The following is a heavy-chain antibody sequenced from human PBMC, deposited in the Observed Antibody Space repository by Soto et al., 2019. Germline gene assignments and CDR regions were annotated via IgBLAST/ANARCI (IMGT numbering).Heavy chain of an antibody. CDR1: GGSISSSSYY. J-gene: IGHJ5*02. Sequence: QLQLQESGPGLVKPSETLSLTCTVSGGSISSSSYYWGWIRQPPGKGLEWIGSIYYSGSTYYNPSLKSRVTISVDTSKNQFSLKLSSVTAADTAVYYCARHRLGSSWDRQTHSNWFDPWGQGTLVTVSS. V-gene: IGHV4-39*01. CDR2: IYYSGST. CDR3: ARHRLGSSWDRQTHSNWFDP. D-gene: IGHD6-13*01.